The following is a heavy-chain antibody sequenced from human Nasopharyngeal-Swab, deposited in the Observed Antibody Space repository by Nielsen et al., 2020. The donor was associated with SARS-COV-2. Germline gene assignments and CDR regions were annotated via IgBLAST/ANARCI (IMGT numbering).Heavy chain of an antibody. CDR2: IIPILGIA. CDR1: GGTFSSYA. J-gene: IGHJ5*02. D-gene: IGHD6-13*01. CDR3: ARDRGYSSSWYGGNWFDP. V-gene: IGHV1-69*10. Sequence: SVKVSCKASGGTFSSYAISWVRQAPGQGLEWMGGIIPILGIANYTQKFQGRVTITADKSTSTAYMELSSLRSEDTAVYYCARDRGYSSSWYGGNWFDPWGQGTLVTVSS.